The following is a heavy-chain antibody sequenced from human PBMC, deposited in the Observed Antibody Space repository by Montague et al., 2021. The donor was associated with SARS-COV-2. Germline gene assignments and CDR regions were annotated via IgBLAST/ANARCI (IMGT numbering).Heavy chain of an antibody. D-gene: IGHD2-8*02. CDR2: IYHSGSS. J-gene: IGHJ4*02. CDR1: GGSISSGSYY. Sequence: TLSLTCTVSGGSISSGSYYWSWIRQHPGKGLEWIGYIYHSGSSYYNPSLKSRVTISVDTSKNQFSLRLSSVTAADTAVYYCARARSSFFVVVYEFDYWGQGTLVTVSS. V-gene: IGHV4-31*03. CDR3: ARARSSFFVVVYEFDY.